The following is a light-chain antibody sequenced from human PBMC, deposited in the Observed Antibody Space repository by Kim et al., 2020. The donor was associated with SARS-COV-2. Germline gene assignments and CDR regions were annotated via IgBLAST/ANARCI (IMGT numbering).Light chain of an antibody. J-gene: IGKJ4*01. CDR2: SAS. CDR1: QVIDGY. Sequence: SASVGDRVAITCRSGQVIDGYLNWYQQRPGKAPTLLIYSASRLARGVPSRFRATESGTDFTLTITGLQPEDSATYYCQQSFTVPSFGGGTKVEI. V-gene: IGKV1-39*01. CDR3: QQSFTVPS.